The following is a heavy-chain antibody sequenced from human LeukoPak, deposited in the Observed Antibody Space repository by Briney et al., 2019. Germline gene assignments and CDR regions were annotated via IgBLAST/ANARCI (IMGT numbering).Heavy chain of an antibody. CDR3: ARIANYYDSSGYYSYFDY. V-gene: IGHV4-59*01. CDR1: GGSISSYY. J-gene: IGHJ4*02. CDR2: IYYSGST. Sequence: SETLSLTCTVSGGSISSYYWSWIRQPPGKGLEWTGYIYYSGSTNYNPSLKSRVTISVDTSKNQFSLKLSSVTAADTAVYYCARIANYYDSSGYYSYFDYWGQGTLVTVSS. D-gene: IGHD3-22*01.